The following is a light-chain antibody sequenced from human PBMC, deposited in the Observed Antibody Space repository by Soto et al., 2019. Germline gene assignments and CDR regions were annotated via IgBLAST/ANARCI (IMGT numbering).Light chain of an antibody. CDR1: QSVSSSY. CDR3: QQYGSSPAT. Sequence: EIVLTQSPGTLSLSPGERATLSCRTSQSVSSSYLAWYQQKPGQAPRLLIYAASSRATGIPDRFSGSGSGTGFTLTISRLEPEDFAVYYCQQYGSSPATFGQGTKVEIK. V-gene: IGKV3-20*01. CDR2: AAS. J-gene: IGKJ1*01.